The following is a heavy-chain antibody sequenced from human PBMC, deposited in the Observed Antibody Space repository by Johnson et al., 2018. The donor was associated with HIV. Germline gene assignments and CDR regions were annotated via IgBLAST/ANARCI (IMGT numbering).Heavy chain of an antibody. D-gene: IGHD6-6*01. CDR3: AKDRYSSSSVGAFDI. CDR2: ISGGGSGT. Sequence: VQVVESGGGWVQPGESLRLSCAASGFSFSTYAMTWVRQAPGKGLQWVSTISGGGSGTYYADSVKGRYTISRDNSKNTLSLQMNSLSVEDTAIYYCAKDRYSSSSVGAFDIWGQGTMVTVSS. V-gene: IGHV3-23*04. CDR1: GFSFSTYA. J-gene: IGHJ3*02.